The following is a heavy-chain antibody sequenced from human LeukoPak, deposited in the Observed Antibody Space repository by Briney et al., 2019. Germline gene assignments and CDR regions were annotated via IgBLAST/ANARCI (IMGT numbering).Heavy chain of an antibody. J-gene: IGHJ3*01. V-gene: IGHV3-30-3*01. D-gene: IGHD2-21*02. CDR1: GFTFSTYA. CDR3: ARGGAYCRGDCPLDAFDP. CDR2: MSYDEGTK. Sequence: GRSLRLSCAASGFTFSTYAVHWVRQAPGKGLEWVAHMSYDEGTKYYADSVKGRFTISGDNSKNTLYLQMNSLRAEDTAFYYCARGGAYCRGDCPLDAFDPWGQGTMVTVSS.